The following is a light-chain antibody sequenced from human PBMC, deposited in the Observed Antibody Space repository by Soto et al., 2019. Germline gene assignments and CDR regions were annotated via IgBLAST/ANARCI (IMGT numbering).Light chain of an antibody. CDR1: QSVSSSY. V-gene: IGKV3-20*01. CDR3: QQNGSSPPYT. CDR2: GAF. J-gene: IGKJ2*01. Sequence: EIVLTQSPGTLSLSPGERATLSCRASQSVSSSYLAWYQQRPGQAPRLLIYGAFSRATGIPDRFSGSGSETDLPLNIIRLENEKFAVYYCQQNGSSPPYTFGQGIKLE.